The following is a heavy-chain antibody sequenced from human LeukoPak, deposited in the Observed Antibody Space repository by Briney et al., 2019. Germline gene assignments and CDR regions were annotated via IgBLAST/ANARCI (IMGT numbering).Heavy chain of an antibody. V-gene: IGHV3-21*01. D-gene: IGHD6-19*01. CDR1: GFSFSSFS. CDR2: ISGGSSFT. J-gene: IGHJ4*02. Sequence: GGSLRLSCVASGFSFSSFSMNWVRQAPGKGLEWVSYISGGSSFTYYVDSVKGRFTISRDNAKNSLYLQMNSLRAEDTAVYYCARDLGYSSGPNYWGQGTRVTVSS. CDR3: ARDLGYSSGPNY.